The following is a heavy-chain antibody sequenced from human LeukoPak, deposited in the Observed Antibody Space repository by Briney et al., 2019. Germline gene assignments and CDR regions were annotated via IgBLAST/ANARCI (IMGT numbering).Heavy chain of an antibody. CDR1: GCTFTSYG. V-gene: IGHV1-18*01. D-gene: IGHD4-17*01. CDR2: ISAYNGNT. Sequence: ASVKVSCKASGCTFTSYGISWVRQAPGQGLEWMGWISAYNGNTNYAQKLQGRVTMTTDTSTSTAYMELRSLRSDDTAVYYCARDLRGDYGDYSDYWGQGTLVTVSS. CDR3: ARDLRGDYGDYSDY. J-gene: IGHJ4*02.